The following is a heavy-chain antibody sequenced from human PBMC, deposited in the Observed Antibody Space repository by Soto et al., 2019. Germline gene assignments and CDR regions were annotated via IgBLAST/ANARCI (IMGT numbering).Heavy chain of an antibody. CDR1: GFSLTTSGVG. Sequence: SGPTLVNPTQTLTLTCTFSGFSLTTSGVGVGWIRQPPGKALEWLALIYWDDDQRYSPSLKSRLTITKDTSKNQVVLTMTNMDPVDTATYYCARTPDIVLVPAAIVFDYWGQGALVTVSS. CDR3: ARTPDIVLVPAAIVFDY. CDR2: IYWDDDQ. J-gene: IGHJ4*02. V-gene: IGHV2-5*02. D-gene: IGHD2-2*01.